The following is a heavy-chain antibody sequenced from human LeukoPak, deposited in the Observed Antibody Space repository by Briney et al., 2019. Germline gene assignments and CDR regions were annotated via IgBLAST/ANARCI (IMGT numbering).Heavy chain of an antibody. Sequence: SETLSLTCTVSGDSISTSNSYWGWIRQPPGKGLEWIGSIYYSGNTYYNASLKSRVTISVGTSKNQFSLKLTSVTAADTAVYYCARRPISDAFDIWGQGRMVIVSS. J-gene: IGHJ3*02. D-gene: IGHD3-3*01. CDR2: IYYSGNT. CDR1: GDSISTSNSY. V-gene: IGHV4-39*01. CDR3: ARRPISDAFDI.